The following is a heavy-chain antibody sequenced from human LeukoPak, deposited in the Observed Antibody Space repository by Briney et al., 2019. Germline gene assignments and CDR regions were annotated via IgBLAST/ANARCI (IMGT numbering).Heavy chain of an antibody. D-gene: IGHD3-22*01. CDR2: IYYSGST. J-gene: IGHJ4*02. CDR3: ARDGDDSTPFDY. CDR1: GGSISSGGYY. V-gene: IGHV4-31*03. Sequence: TLSLTCTVSGGSISSGGYYWRWIRQHPGKGLEWIGYIYYSGSTYYNPSLKSRVTISVDTSKNQFSLKLSSVTAADTAVYYCARDGDDSTPFDYWGQGTLVTVSS.